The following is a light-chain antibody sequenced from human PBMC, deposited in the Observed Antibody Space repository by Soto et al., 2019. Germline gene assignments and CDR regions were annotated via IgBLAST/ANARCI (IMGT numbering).Light chain of an antibody. CDR2: GTS. V-gene: IGKV3-15*01. Sequence: EIVMTQSPATLSVSPGERDTLSCRASQSVSSNLAWYQQKPCQAPRLLIYGTSTRATGIPARFSGSGSGTEFTLTISSLQSEYLAVYYCQHYNNLPRTFGQGTKVEIQ. CDR1: QSVSSN. J-gene: IGKJ1*01. CDR3: QHYNNLPRT.